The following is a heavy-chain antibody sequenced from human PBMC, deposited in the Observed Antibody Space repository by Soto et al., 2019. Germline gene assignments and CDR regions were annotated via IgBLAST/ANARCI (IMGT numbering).Heavy chain of an antibody. CDR3: ARVWCISTSCYAYYGMDV. D-gene: IGHD2-2*01. CDR2: INPSGGST. V-gene: IGHV1-46*01. J-gene: IGHJ6*02. Sequence: ASVKVSCKASGYTFTSYYMHWVRQAPGQGLEWMGIINPSGGSTSYAQKFQGRVTMTRDTSTSTVYMELSSLRSEDTAVYYCARVWCISTSCYAYYGMDVWGQGTTVTVS. CDR1: GYTFTSYY.